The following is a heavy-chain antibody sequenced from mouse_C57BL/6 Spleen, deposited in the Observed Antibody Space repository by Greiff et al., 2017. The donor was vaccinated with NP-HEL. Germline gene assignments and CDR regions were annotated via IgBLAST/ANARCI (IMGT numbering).Heavy chain of an antibody. V-gene: IGHV1-54*01. CDR1: GYAFTNYL. CDR2: INPGSGGT. CDR3: ARSEFAYFDY. J-gene: IGHJ2*01. Sequence: QVQLQQSGAELVRPGTSVKVSCKASGYAFTNYLIEWVKQRPGQGLEWIGVINPGSGGTNYNEKFKGKATLTADKSSSTAYMQLSSLTSEDSAVYFCARSEFAYFDYWGQGTTLTVSS.